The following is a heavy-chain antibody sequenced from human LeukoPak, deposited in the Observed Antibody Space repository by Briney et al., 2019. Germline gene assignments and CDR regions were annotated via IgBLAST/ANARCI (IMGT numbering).Heavy chain of an antibody. D-gene: IGHD5-12*01. Sequence: PGGSLRLSCAASGFTFSSYAMHWVRQAPGKGLEWVAVISYDGSNKYYADSVKGRFTISRDNSKNTLYLQMNSLRAEDTTVYYCARDLGGGYEDYFDYWGQGTLVTVSS. J-gene: IGHJ4*02. CDR2: ISYDGSNK. CDR3: ARDLGGGYEDYFDY. CDR1: GFTFSSYA. V-gene: IGHV3-30-3*01.